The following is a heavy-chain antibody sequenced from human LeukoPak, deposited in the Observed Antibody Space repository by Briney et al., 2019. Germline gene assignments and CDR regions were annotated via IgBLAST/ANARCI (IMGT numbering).Heavy chain of an antibody. V-gene: IGHV3-23*01. J-gene: IGHJ5*02. D-gene: IGHD3-22*01. CDR2: IGGSGDST. Sequence: GGSLRLSCTASGLTFSSCAMSWVRQAPGKGLEWVSAIGGSGDSTYYADSVKGRFTISRDNSKNTLYLQMNSLRAEDTAAYYCAKDTYYYGSGGRLGWFDPWGQGTLVTVSS. CDR3: AKDTYYYGSGGRLGWFDP. CDR1: GLTFSSCA.